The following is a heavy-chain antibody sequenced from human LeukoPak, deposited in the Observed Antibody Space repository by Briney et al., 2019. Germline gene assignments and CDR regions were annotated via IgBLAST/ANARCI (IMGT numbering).Heavy chain of an antibody. CDR2: ISYDGSNK. CDR1: GFTFSSYA. D-gene: IGHD2-8*02. Sequence: GRSLRLSCAASGFTFSSYAMHWVRQAPGKGLEWVAVISYDGSNKYYADSVKGRFTISRDNSKNTLYLQMNSLRAEDTAVYYCARDKGTDLDYWGQGTLVTVSS. V-gene: IGHV3-30-3*01. CDR3: ARDKGTDLDY. J-gene: IGHJ4*02.